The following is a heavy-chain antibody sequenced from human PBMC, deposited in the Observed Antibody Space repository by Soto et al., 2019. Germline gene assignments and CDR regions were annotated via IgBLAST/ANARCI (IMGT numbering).Heavy chain of an antibody. CDR3: ARQKRVSGSGLYYYGMDG. V-gene: IGHV5-51*01. J-gene: IGHJ6*02. Sequence: PGEALKISCKGSGYSFTSYWIGWVRQMPGKGLEWMGIIYPGDSDTRYSPSFQGQVTISADKSISTAYLQWSSLKASDTAMYYCARQKRVSGSGLYYYGMDGSGQGTTVTVSS. CDR1: GYSFTSYW. CDR2: IYPGDSDT. D-gene: IGHD3-10*01.